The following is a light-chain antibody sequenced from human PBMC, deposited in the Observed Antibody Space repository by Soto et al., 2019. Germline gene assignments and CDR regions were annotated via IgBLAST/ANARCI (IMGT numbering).Light chain of an antibody. V-gene: IGKV1-13*02. Sequence: AIQLTQSPSSLSASVGDRVTITCRASQGISSALAWYQQKPGKAPKLLIYDASSLESGVPSGFSGSGSGTDFTLTISSLQLEDFATYYCQQFNSYPQTFGQGTKLEIK. CDR1: QGISSA. CDR2: DAS. CDR3: QQFNSYPQT. J-gene: IGKJ2*01.